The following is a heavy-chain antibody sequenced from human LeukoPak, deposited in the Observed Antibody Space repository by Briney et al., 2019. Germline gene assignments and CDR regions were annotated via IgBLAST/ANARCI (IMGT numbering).Heavy chain of an antibody. CDR1: GSSISSFY. Sequence: KSSETLSLTCTVSGSSISSFYWTWIRQPPGKGLEWIGFIYYTGNTKYNPSLQSRVTISLDTSRNQFSLNLNSVTAADTAVYYCARRVASRPMYAFDFWGQGTLVTVSS. D-gene: IGHD3-3*01. CDR2: IYYTGNT. CDR3: ARRVASRPMYAFDF. J-gene: IGHJ4*02. V-gene: IGHV4-59*01.